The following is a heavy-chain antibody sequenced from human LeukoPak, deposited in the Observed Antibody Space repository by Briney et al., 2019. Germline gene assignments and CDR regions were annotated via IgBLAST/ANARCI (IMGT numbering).Heavy chain of an antibody. J-gene: IGHJ5*02. Sequence: ALVKVSCKASGYTFTGYYMHWVRQAPGQGLEWMGWINPNSGGTNYAQKFQGRVTMTRDTSISTAYMELSRLRSDDTAVYYCARETVNYYDSSGYPWYNWFDPWGQGTLVTVSS. V-gene: IGHV1-2*02. CDR3: ARETVNYYDSSGYPWYNWFDP. CDR1: GYTFTGYY. CDR2: INPNSGGT. D-gene: IGHD3-22*01.